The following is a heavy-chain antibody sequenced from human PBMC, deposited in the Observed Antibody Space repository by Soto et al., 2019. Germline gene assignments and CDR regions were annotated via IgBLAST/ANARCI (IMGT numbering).Heavy chain of an antibody. V-gene: IGHV4-39*01. CDR3: AGIQSKRLSGLDP. J-gene: IGHJ5*02. CDR1: GGSISSSSYY. Sequence: SETLSLTCTVSGGSISSSSYYWGWIRQPPGKGLEWIGSIYYSGSTYSNPSLKSRVTISVDTSKNQFSLKLSSVTAADTAVYYCAGIQSKRLSGLDPWGQGTLVTVS. CDR2: IYYSGST. D-gene: IGHD5-18*01.